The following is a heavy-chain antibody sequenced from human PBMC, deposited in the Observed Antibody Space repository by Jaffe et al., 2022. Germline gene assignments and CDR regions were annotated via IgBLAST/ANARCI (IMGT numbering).Heavy chain of an antibody. D-gene: IGHD4-17*01. CDR2: IRYDGSNK. V-gene: IGHV3-30*02. Sequence: QVQLVESGGGVVQPGGSLRLSCAASGFTFSSYGMHWVRQAPGKGLEWVAFIRYDGSNKYYADSVKGRFTISRDNSKNTLYLQMNSLRAEDTAVYYCAKDLIYWDDYATGPFDYWGQGTLVTVSS. J-gene: IGHJ4*02. CDR1: GFTFSSYG. CDR3: AKDLIYWDDYATGPFDY.